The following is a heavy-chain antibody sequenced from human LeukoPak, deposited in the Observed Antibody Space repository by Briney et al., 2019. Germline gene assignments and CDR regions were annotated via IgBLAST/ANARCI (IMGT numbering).Heavy chain of an antibody. D-gene: IGHD1-14*01. Sequence: ASVKVSCRTSGYTFTAYYIHWVRQAPGQGLEWMGRINPNSGGTDSAQKFQGRVTMTRDTSMNTAYMELSRLRSDDTAVYYRARDLSGISSATDAFDMWGQGTMVTVSS. V-gene: IGHV1-2*06. J-gene: IGHJ3*02. CDR2: INPNSGGT. CDR3: ARDLSGISSATDAFDM. CDR1: GYTFTAYY.